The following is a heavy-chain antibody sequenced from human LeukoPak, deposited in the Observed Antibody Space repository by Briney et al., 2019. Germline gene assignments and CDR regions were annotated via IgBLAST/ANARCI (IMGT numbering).Heavy chain of an antibody. Sequence: PGGSLRLSCAASGFTFSSYSMNWVRQAPGKGLEWVSSISSSSSYIYYGDSVKGRFAISRDNAKNSLYLQMNNLRAEDTAVYYCARMGWGIVGAYYFDYWGQGTLVTVSS. CDR1: GFTFSSYS. V-gene: IGHV3-21*01. CDR2: ISSSSSYI. J-gene: IGHJ4*02. D-gene: IGHD1-26*01. CDR3: ARMGWGIVGAYYFDY.